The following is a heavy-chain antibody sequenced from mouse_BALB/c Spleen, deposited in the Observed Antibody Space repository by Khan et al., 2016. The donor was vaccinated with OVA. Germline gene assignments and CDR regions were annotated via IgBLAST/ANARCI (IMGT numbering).Heavy chain of an antibody. CDR2: IWHDGST. V-gene: IGHV2-6-1*01. CDR1: GFSLTNYG. J-gene: IGHJ4*01. CDR3: ARQPYYHYNIMDY. D-gene: IGHD2-10*01. Sequence: VQLQQSGPGLVAPSQSLSITCTISGFSLTNYGVHWARQPPGKGLEWLVVIWHDGSTTYNSALKSRLTISKDNSKSQVFLKMNSLQTDDTAMYFCARQPYYHYNIMDYWGQGTSVTVSS.